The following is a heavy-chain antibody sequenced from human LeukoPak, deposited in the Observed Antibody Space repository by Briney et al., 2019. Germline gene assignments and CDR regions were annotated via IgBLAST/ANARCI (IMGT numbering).Heavy chain of an antibody. D-gene: IGHD6-6*01. Sequence: PGGSLRLSCPASGFTFNMHAMHWVRQAPGKGLEWVAVISIDGSDEYYADSVRGRFPVSRDNFKNTVYLQMNSLRPEDTAVYYCAKARHCTTATCASAAFDAWGQGTMVTVSS. CDR3: AKARHCTTATCASAAFDA. J-gene: IGHJ3*01. CDR2: ISIDGSDE. V-gene: IGHV3-30-3*01. CDR1: GFTFNMHA.